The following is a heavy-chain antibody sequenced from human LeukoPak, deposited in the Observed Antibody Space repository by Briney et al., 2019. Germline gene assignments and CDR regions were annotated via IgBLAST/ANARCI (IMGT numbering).Heavy chain of an antibody. CDR2: ISGSGGST. J-gene: IGHJ4*02. Sequence: PGGSLRLSXAASGFTFSSYAMSWVRQAPGKGLEWVSAISGSGGSTYYADSVKGRFTISRDNSKNTLYLQMNSLRAEDTTVYYCAKDPIGWELKGYFDYWGQGTLVTVSS. D-gene: IGHD1-26*01. V-gene: IGHV3-23*01. CDR1: GFTFSSYA. CDR3: AKDPIGWELKGYFDY.